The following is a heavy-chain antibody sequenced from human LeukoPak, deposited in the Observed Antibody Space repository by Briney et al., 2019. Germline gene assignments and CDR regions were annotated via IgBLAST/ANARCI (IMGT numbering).Heavy chain of an antibody. Sequence: PGGSLRLSCAASGFTFSSYAMSWVRQAPGKGLEWVSAISGSGGSTYYADSVKGRFTISRDNSKNTLYLQMNCLRAEDTAVYYCAKRNDFWSGPYYYYYMDVWGKGTTVTVSS. D-gene: IGHD3-3*01. CDR2: ISGSGGST. CDR1: GFTFSSYA. V-gene: IGHV3-23*01. CDR3: AKRNDFWSGPYYYYYMDV. J-gene: IGHJ6*03.